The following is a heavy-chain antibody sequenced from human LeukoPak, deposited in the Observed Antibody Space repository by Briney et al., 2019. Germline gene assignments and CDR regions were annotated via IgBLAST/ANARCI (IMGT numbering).Heavy chain of an antibody. J-gene: IGHJ4*02. CDR3: AKYPGSVGY. CDR1: GFTFSDYY. V-gene: IGHV3-11*01. D-gene: IGHD3-10*01. Sequence: GGSLRLSCAASGFTFSDYYMSWIRQAPGKGLEWISYCSSSGTTMYFADYVKGRFTMSKDDAKNSLYLQMNSLRAEDTAVYYCAKYPGSVGYWGQGTLVTVSS. CDR2: CSSSGTTM.